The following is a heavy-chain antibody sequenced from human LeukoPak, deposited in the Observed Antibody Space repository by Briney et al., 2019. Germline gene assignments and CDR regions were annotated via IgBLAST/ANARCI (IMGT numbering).Heavy chain of an antibody. V-gene: IGHV1-8*01. CDR1: GYTFTSYD. CDR2: MNPNSGNT. Sequence: GASVKVSCKASGYTFTSYDINWVRQATGQGLEWMGWMNPNSGNTGYAQKFQGWVTMTRDTSISTAYMELSRLRSDDTAVYYCARGNRYCSGGSCYRGYYYGMDVWGQGTTVTVSS. J-gene: IGHJ6*02. CDR3: ARGNRYCSGGSCYRGYYYGMDV. D-gene: IGHD2-15*01.